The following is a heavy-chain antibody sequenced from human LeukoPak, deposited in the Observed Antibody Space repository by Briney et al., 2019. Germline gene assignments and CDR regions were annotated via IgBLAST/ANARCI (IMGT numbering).Heavy chain of an antibody. Sequence: GGSLRLSCAASGFTFSSYSMNWVRQAPGKGLEWVSSISSSSSYIYYADSVKGRFTISRDNAKNSLYLQMNSPRAEDTAVYYCARGTKDIVVVVAATPYYYYGMDVWGQGTTVTVSS. V-gene: IGHV3-21*01. D-gene: IGHD2-15*01. CDR3: ARGTKDIVVVVAATPYYYYGMDV. CDR2: ISSSSSYI. CDR1: GFTFSSYS. J-gene: IGHJ6*02.